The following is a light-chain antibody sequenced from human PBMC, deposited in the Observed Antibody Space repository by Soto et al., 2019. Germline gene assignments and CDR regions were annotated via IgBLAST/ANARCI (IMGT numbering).Light chain of an antibody. CDR2: LAS. V-gene: IGKV4-1*01. Sequence: DIVMTQSPDSLAVSLGGRATINCKSSQSVLYSSKNRNHSDWYQQRPGQPPKVLIYLASTRESGVPDRFSGSGSGTDFTLTISSLQAEDVAVYYFQQYYSTPSFGGGTKVDIK. CDR3: QQYYSTPS. J-gene: IGKJ4*01. CDR1: QSVLYSSKNRNH.